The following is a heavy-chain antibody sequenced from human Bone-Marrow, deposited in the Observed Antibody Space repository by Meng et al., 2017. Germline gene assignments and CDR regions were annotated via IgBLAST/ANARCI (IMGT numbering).Heavy chain of an antibody. CDR2: ISYDGSNK. CDR1: GFTFSSYA. J-gene: IGHJ4*02. V-gene: IGHV3-30*04. Sequence: GESLKISCAASGFTFSSYAMHWVRQAPGKGLEWVAVISYDGSNKYYADSVKGRFTISRDNAKNTLYLQMNSLRAEDTAVYYCARSGDCSGGSCYLFDYWGQGTLVTVSS. CDR3: ARSGDCSGGSCYLFDY. D-gene: IGHD2-15*01.